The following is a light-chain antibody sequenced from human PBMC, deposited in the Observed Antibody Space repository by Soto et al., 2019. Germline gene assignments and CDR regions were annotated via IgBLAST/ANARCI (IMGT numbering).Light chain of an antibody. Sequence: QSVLTQPPSVSGAPGQRVTISCTGSSSNIGAGYDVHWYQKLPGTAPKLLISGNSNRPSGVPDRFSGSKSGTSASLAITGLQAEDEADYYCQSYDSSLSGWVVFGGGTQLTVL. CDR1: SSNIGAGYD. CDR2: GNS. J-gene: IGLJ2*01. V-gene: IGLV1-40*01. CDR3: QSYDSSLSGWVV.